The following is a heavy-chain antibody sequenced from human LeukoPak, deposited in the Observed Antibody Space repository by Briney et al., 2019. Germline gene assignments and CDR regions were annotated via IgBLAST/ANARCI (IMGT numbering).Heavy chain of an antibody. CDR2: IYYSGST. Sequence: PSETLSLTCTVSGGSLSSYYWSWIPQPPGKGLEWIGYIYYSGSTNYNPSLKSRVTISVDTSKNQFSLKLSSVAAADTAVYYCARGYCSSTSCYMFDPWGQGTRVTVSS. D-gene: IGHD2-2*02. CDR1: GGSLSSYY. V-gene: IGHV4-59*01. CDR3: ARGYCSSTSCYMFDP. J-gene: IGHJ5*02.